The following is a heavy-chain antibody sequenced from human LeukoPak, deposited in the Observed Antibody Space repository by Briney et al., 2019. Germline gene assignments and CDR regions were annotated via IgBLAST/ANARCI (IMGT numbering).Heavy chain of an antibody. Sequence: SETLSLTCTVSGGSISSYYWSWIRQPPGKGLEWIGYISYSGSTNYNPSLKSRVTMSVDRSRNQFSLKLNSVTAADTAVYYCARHIDNGWYSYWGQGTLVTVSS. CDR1: GGSISSYY. CDR3: ARHIDNGWYSY. J-gene: IGHJ4*02. CDR2: ISYSGST. D-gene: IGHD6-19*01. V-gene: IGHV4-59*08.